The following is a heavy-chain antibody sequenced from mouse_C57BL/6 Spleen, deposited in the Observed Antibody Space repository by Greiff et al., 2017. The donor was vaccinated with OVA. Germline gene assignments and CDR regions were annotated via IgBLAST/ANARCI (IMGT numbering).Heavy chain of an antibody. J-gene: IGHJ4*01. CDR2: IWSGGST. CDR3: ARKNRDYAMDY. CDR1: GFSLTSYG. V-gene: IGHV2-2*01. Sequence: VMLVESGPGLVQPSQSLSITCTVSGFSLTSYGVHWVRQSPGKGLEWLGVIWSGGSTDYNAAFISRLGISKDNSKIQVFFKRNRLQADDTAIYCGARKNRDYAMDYWGQGTSVTVSS. D-gene: IGHD2-14*01.